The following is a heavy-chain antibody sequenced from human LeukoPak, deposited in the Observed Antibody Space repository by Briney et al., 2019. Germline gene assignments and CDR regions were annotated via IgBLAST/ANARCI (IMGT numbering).Heavy chain of an antibody. D-gene: IGHD2-21*02. CDR2: ISGSGGST. CDR3: AGSLAYCGGDCRLGDY. CDR1: GFTFSSYA. V-gene: IGHV3-23*01. J-gene: IGHJ4*02. Sequence: GGSLRLSCAASGFTFSSYAMSWVRKAPGKGLEWVSAISGSGGSTYYADSVKGRFTISRDNSKNTMYLQMNSLRVEDTAVYYCAGSLAYCGGDCRLGDYWGQGTLVTVSS.